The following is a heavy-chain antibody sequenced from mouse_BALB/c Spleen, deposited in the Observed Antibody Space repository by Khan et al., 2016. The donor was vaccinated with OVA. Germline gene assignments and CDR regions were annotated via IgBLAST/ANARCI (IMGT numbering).Heavy chain of an antibody. V-gene: IGHV1S137*01. Sequence: QVQLQQSGAELVRPGVSVKISCKGSGYTFTDFTMHWVKQSHAKSLEWIGVISIYYGDVTYNQKFKGKATMTVDKSSSTAYMELARLTSEDSAIFVGTRGGGGNRFSYWGQGTLVTVSA. J-gene: IGHJ3*01. CDR2: ISIYYGDV. CDR1: GYTFTDFT. CDR3: TRGGGGNRFSY.